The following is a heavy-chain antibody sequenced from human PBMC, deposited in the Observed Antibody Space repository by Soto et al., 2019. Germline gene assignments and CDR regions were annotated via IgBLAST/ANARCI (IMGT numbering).Heavy chain of an antibody. J-gene: IGHJ4*02. D-gene: IGHD5-18*01. CDR1: GYTLTELS. Sequence: GASVKVSCKVSGYTLTELSMHWVRQAPGKGLEWMGGFDPEDGETIYAQKFQGRVTMTEDTSTDTAYMELSSLRSEDTAMYYCATGDTALFVFDYWGQGTLVTVSS. V-gene: IGHV1-24*01. CDR2: FDPEDGET. CDR3: ATGDTALFVFDY.